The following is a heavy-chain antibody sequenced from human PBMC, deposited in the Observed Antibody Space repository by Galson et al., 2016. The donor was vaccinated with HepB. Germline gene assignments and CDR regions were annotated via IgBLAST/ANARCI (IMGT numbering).Heavy chain of an antibody. J-gene: IGHJ5*01. CDR3: ARLGDTNWFDP. V-gene: IGHV4-39*01. D-gene: IGHD2-21*01. CDR1: GGSINSSDHY. Sequence: SETLSLTCTVSGGSINSSDHYWGWIRQPPGKGLEWIGNVYYSWTTFYNPSLQSRLTISVDPSKSQSSLKVYSVTAADTAIYYCARLGDTNWFDPWGQGTLVTVSS. CDR2: VYYSWTT.